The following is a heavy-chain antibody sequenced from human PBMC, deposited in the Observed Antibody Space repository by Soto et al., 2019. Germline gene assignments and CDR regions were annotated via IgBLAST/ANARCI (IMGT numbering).Heavy chain of an antibody. Sequence: ASVKVSCKASGYTFTGYYIHWVRQAPGQGLEWMGWINPNSGGTNYAQKFQGWVTMTRDTSISTAYMELSRLRSDDTAVYYCARDLGYCSNGVCYNTYYFDYWGQGTLVAVSS. CDR1: GYTFTGYY. CDR2: INPNSGGT. D-gene: IGHD2-8*01. CDR3: ARDLGYCSNGVCYNTYYFDY. V-gene: IGHV1-2*04. J-gene: IGHJ4*02.